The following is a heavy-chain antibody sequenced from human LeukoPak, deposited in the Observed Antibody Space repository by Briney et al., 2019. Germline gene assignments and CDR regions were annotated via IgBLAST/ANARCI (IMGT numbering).Heavy chain of an antibody. Sequence: GGSLRLSCAASGFTFSGSAMHWVRKASGKGLDWVGRIRSKGNNYATAYAASLKGRFIISRDDSKNTAYLQMNSLETEDTAVYYCARHPEGAPVALNYWGQGTLVTVSS. CDR3: ARHPEGAPVALNY. J-gene: IGHJ4*02. CDR1: GFTFSGSA. V-gene: IGHV3-73*01. CDR2: IRSKGNNYAT. D-gene: IGHD2-2*01.